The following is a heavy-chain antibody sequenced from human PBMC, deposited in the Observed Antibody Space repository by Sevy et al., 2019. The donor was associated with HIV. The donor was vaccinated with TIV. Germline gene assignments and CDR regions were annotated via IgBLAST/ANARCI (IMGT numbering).Heavy chain of an antibody. D-gene: IGHD5-12*01. CDR1: GGSISAYY. CDR2: IYYTGST. CDR3: ARAPPVRSGDDSRHWFDA. V-gene: IGHV4-59*01. J-gene: IGHJ5*02. Sequence: SETLSLTCTVSGGSISAYYWSWIRQPPGKPLEYIGYIYYTGSTNYNPSLKSRVTISVDTSKNQFSLKLNSVTAADTAVYFCARAPPVRSGDDSRHWFDAWGQGTLVTVSS.